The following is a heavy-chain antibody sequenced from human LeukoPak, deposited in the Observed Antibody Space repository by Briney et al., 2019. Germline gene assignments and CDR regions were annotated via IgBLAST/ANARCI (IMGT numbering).Heavy chain of an antibody. D-gene: IGHD6-19*01. Sequence: SETLSLTCTVSGGSTSSSSYYWDWIRQPPGKGLEWIGNIYYSGTTYYNPSLKSRVTISVDTSKNQFSLKLTSVTAADTAVYYCARQGFGSGWIFDYWGQGTLVTVSS. CDR1: GGSTSSSSYY. V-gene: IGHV4-39*01. CDR2: IYYSGTT. CDR3: ARQGFGSGWIFDY. J-gene: IGHJ4*02.